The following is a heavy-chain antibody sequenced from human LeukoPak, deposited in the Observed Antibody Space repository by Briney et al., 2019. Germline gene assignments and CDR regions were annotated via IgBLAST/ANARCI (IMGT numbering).Heavy chain of an antibody. CDR3: ARRGGLYCSGGSCYHYYYGMDV. J-gene: IGHJ6*02. V-gene: IGHV4-61*08. Sequence: SETLSLTCAVSGGSISSGGYSWSWIRQPPGKGLEWIGYIYYSGSTNYNPSLKSRVTISVDTSKNQFSLKLSSVTAADTAVYYCARRGGLYCSGGSCYHYYYGMDVWGQGTTVTVSS. CDR1: GGSISSGGYS. CDR2: IYYSGST. D-gene: IGHD2-15*01.